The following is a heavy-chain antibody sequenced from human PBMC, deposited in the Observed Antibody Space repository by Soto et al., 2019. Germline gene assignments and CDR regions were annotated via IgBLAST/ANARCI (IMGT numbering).Heavy chain of an antibody. Sequence: GASVKVSCKASGYTFTSYAMHWVRQAPGQRLEWMGWINAGNGNTKYSQKFQGRVTITRDTSASTAYMELSSLRSEDTAVYYCASTVVPAAPYYYYMDVWGKGNTVTVCS. J-gene: IGHJ6*03. D-gene: IGHD2-2*01. CDR1: GYTFTSYA. CDR3: ASTVVPAAPYYYYMDV. V-gene: IGHV1-3*01. CDR2: INAGNGNT.